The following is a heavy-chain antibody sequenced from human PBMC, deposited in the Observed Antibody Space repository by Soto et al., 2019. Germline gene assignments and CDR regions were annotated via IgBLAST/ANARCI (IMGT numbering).Heavy chain of an antibody. CDR1: GYSFISYW. CDR3: ARLYGSGQWNWFDP. D-gene: IGHD3-10*01. CDR2: IYPHDSDT. Sequence: GESLKISCKGSGYSFISYWIGWVRQMPGRGLEWMGIIYPHDSDTRYSPSFQGQVTISADKSISTAYLQWSSLKASDSAMYYCARLYGSGQWNWFDPWGQGILVTVSS. J-gene: IGHJ5*02. V-gene: IGHV5-51*01.